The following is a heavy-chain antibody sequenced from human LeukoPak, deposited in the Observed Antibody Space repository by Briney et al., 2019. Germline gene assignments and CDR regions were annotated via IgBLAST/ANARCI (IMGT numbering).Heavy chain of an antibody. J-gene: IGHJ3*02. D-gene: IGHD2-21*01. Sequence: SETLSLTCTVSGGSITSYYWSWIRQPPGKGLEWIGYIYYSGSTNYNPSLKSRVTISVDTSKNQFSLKLSSVTAADTAVYYCAREGLITGVVTFDIWGQGTMVTVSS. V-gene: IGHV4-59*01. CDR3: AREGLITGVVTFDI. CDR1: GGSITSYY. CDR2: IYYSGST.